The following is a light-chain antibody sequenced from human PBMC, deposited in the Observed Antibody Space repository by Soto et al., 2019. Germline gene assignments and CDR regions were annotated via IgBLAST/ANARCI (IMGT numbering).Light chain of an antibody. Sequence: PLTLPVTPGEPASISCRSSQSLLYNNTYNYLDWYVQKPGQSPQLLIYFGSNRAPGVPDRFSGSGSGTDFTLKINRVEAEDVGNYYCMQALQSLTFGQGTRLEI. J-gene: IGKJ5*01. CDR1: QSLLYNNTYNY. CDR2: FGS. V-gene: IGKV2-28*01. CDR3: MQALQSLT.